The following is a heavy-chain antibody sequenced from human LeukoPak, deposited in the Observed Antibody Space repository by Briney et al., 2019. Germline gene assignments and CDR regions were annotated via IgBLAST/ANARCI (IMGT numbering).Heavy chain of an antibody. D-gene: IGHD3-10*01. J-gene: IGHJ5*02. CDR2: INPSGGST. CDR1: GYTFTSYY. CDR3: AREIRDGSGDQNWFDP. V-gene: IGHV1-46*01. Sequence: ASVKVSCKASGYTFTSYYMHWVRQAPGRGLEWMGIINPSGGSTSYAQKFQGRVTMTRDMSTSTVYMELSSLRSEDTAVYYCAREIRDGSGDQNWFDPWGQGTLVTVSS.